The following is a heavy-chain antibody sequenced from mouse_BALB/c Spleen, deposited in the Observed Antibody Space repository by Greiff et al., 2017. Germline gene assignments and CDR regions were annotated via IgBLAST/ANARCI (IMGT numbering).Heavy chain of an antibody. CDR1: GFTFSSFG. Sequence: EVQLVESGGGLVQPGGSRKLSCAASGFTFSSFGMHWVRQAPEKGLEWVAYISSGSSTIYYADTVKGRFTISRDNPKNTLFLQMTSLRSEDTAMYYCAREGLFDYDAMDYWGQGTSVTVSS. V-gene: IGHV5-17*02. CDR2: ISSGSSTI. CDR3: AREGLFDYDAMDY. D-gene: IGHD1-1*01. J-gene: IGHJ4*01.